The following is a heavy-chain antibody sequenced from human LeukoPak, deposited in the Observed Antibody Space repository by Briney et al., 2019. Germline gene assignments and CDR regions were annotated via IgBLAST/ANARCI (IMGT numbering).Heavy chain of an antibody. CDR3: AKNGKGSAVAARYYYYYYMDV. Sequence: PGRSLRLSCAASGFTFSSYAMSWVRQAPGKGLEWVSAISGSGGSTYYADSVKGRFTISRDNSKNTLYLQMNSLRAEDTAVYYCAKNGKGSAVAARYYYYYYMDVWGKGTTVTVSS. V-gene: IGHV3-23*01. CDR1: GFTFSSYA. D-gene: IGHD2-15*01. J-gene: IGHJ6*03. CDR2: ISGSGGST.